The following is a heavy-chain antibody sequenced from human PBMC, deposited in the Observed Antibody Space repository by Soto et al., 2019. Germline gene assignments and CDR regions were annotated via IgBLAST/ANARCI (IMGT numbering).Heavy chain of an antibody. Sequence: PGAALRLSSVSCCFAFSDFTMYGLRQAPGKGLECPSYISTSTSTKQSAVSVKGRFTISRDYSKNTVYLQMNSLRAEDMAVYYCARLGPYASGTYSFRHNRFDPWGQGTLVTVSS. CDR2: ISTSTSTK. CDR1: CFAFSDFT. CDR3: ARLGPYASGTYSFRHNRFDP. D-gene: IGHD3-10*01. V-gene: IGHV3-48*01. J-gene: IGHJ5*02.